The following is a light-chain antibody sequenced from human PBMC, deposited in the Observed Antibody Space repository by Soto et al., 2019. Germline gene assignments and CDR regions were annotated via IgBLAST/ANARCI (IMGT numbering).Light chain of an antibody. Sequence: EIVMTQSPATLSVSPGERVSLSCRASQSVFNNLAWYQQKPGQAPRLLIYDTSKRATGIPDRFSGSGSGTDFTLTISRLEPEDFAVYYCQQYQNSPRTFGQGTKVEIK. CDR1: QSVFNN. CDR3: QQYQNSPRT. CDR2: DTS. J-gene: IGKJ1*01. V-gene: IGKV3D-15*01.